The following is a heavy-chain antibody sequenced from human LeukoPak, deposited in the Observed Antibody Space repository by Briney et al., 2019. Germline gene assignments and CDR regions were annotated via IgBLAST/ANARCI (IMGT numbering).Heavy chain of an antibody. CDR1: GYTFTSYG. CDR2: INPNSGGT. CDR3: ARVVPAAIMSAFDI. J-gene: IGHJ3*02. D-gene: IGHD2-2*02. Sequence: GASVKVSCKASGYTFTSYGISWVRQAPGQGLEWMGWINPNSGGTNYAHKFQGRVTMTRDTSISTAYMELSRLRSDDTAVYYCARVVPAAIMSAFDIWGQGTMVTVSS. V-gene: IGHV1-2*07.